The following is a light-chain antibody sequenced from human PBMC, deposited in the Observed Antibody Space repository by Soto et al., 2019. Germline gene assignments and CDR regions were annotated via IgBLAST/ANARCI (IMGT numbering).Light chain of an antibody. Sequence: DIQMTQSPSSLSASVGDTVTITCRASQSFGSWLAWYQQKPGKAPKLLIYNASTLQCGVPSRFSGSGSGTEFTLAISSLQPDDSATYYCQQYNDNWTFGQGTKV. CDR3: QQYNDNWT. J-gene: IGKJ1*01. V-gene: IGKV1-5*03. CDR2: NAS. CDR1: QSFGSW.